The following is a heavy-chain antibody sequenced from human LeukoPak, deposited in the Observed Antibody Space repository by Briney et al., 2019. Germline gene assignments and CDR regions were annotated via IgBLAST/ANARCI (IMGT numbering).Heavy chain of an antibody. Sequence: GGSLRLSCAASGFTFSDYAMSWVRQAPGKGLEWVSAISGSGGSTYYADSVKGRFTISRDNAKNSLYLQMNSLRAEDTALYYCEKGDRGGWYSVFAYWGKGPLVPVP. V-gene: IGHV3-23*01. D-gene: IGHD6-19*01. CDR3: EKGDRGGWYSVFAY. CDR2: ISGSGGST. CDR1: GFTFSDYA. J-gene: IGHJ4*02.